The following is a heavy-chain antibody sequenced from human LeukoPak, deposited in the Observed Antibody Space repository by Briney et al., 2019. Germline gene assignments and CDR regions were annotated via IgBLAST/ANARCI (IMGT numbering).Heavy chain of an antibody. CDR2: INPTNEKT. CDR3: ARDHRTESDGYHFVNELWYFDL. CDR1: GYSFRNYG. Sequence: GASVKVSCKASGYSFRNYGMHWVRQAPGQRLEWMGWINPTNEKTKYSEKFQGRVTISRDTGASTVYMELSSVRSEDTAVYYCARDHRTESDGYHFVNELWYFDLWGRGTLVTVSS. D-gene: IGHD3-22*01. J-gene: IGHJ2*01. V-gene: IGHV1-3*01.